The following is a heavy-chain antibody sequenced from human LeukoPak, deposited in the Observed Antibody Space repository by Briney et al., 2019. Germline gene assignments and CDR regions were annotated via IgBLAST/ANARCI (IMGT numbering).Heavy chain of an antibody. CDR3: ATGGYYYYYGMDV. J-gene: IGHJ6*02. CDR1: GLTFSSYG. Sequence: GGSLRLSCAAFGLTFSSYGMSWVRQAPGKGLDCVSTISGSDGSTYYADSVKGRFTISRDNSKSTLYLQMNSLRAEDTAVYYCATGGYYYYYGMDVWGQGTTVTVSS. CDR2: ISGSDGST. V-gene: IGHV3-23*01.